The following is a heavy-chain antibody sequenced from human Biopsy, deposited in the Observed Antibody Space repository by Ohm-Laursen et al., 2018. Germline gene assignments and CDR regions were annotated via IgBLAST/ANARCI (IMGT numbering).Heavy chain of an antibody. D-gene: IGHD6-25*01. V-gene: IGHV4-31*03. CDR3: ARHWAEKSGYDGDYFDY. CDR2: IFYSANT. J-gene: IGHJ4*02. CDR1: GGSISSDY. Sequence: SQTLSLTCTVSGGSISSDYWSWIRHHPGKGPEWIGNIFYSANTYYNPSLKSRVSISVDTSKNQFSLKLNSVTVADTAVYYCARHWAEKSGYDGDYFDYWGQGTLVTVS.